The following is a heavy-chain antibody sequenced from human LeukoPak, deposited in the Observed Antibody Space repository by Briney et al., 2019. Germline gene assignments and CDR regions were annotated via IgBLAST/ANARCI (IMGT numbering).Heavy chain of an antibody. Sequence: SETLPLTCTVSGGPTTSYYWSWIRQPPGKGLEWIGYIYYSGSTNYNPSLKSRVTISVDTSKSQFSLKLSSLTAADTAVYYCARDTSGYRRGSFDYWGQGTLATVSS. V-gene: IGHV4-59*01. CDR1: GGPTTSYY. CDR3: ARDTSGYRRGSFDY. J-gene: IGHJ4*02. D-gene: IGHD3-22*01. CDR2: IYYSGST.